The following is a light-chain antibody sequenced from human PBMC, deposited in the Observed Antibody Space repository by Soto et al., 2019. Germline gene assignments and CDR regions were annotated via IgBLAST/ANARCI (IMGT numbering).Light chain of an antibody. J-gene: IGKJ4*01. CDR1: ESVGSN. Sequence: PGERVTLSCRASESVGSNLAWYQQKPGQAPRLLIYGASTRATGAPARFSGSGSGTEFTLTISSLQSEDFALYYCQQYNNWLTFGGGTKVEIE. CDR3: QQYNNWLT. V-gene: IGKV3-15*01. CDR2: GAS.